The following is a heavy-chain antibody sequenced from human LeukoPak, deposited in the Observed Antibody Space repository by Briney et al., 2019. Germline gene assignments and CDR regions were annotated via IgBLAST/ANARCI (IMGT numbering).Heavy chain of an antibody. CDR1: GHTFTNYG. Sequence: ASVKVSCKASGHTFTNYGITWVRQAPGQGLEWMGWISAYNGNTNYAQKLQGRVTMTTDTSTSTAYMELRSLRSDDTAVYYCASLGEVFGLDYWGQGTLVTVSS. D-gene: IGHD3/OR15-3a*01. J-gene: IGHJ4*02. V-gene: IGHV1-18*01. CDR2: ISAYNGNT. CDR3: ASLGEVFGLDY.